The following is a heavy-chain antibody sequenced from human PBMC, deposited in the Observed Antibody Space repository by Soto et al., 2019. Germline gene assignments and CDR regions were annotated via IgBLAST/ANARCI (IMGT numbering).Heavy chain of an antibody. Sequence: SETLSLTCTVSGGSISSSSYYWGWIRQPPGKGLEWIGSIYYSGSTYYNPSLKSRVTISVDTSKNQFSLKLSSVTAADTAVYYCARRKGSAQFDYWGQGTLVPVSP. CDR2: IYYSGST. J-gene: IGHJ4*02. CDR3: ARRKGSAQFDY. CDR1: GGSISSSSYY. V-gene: IGHV4-39*01.